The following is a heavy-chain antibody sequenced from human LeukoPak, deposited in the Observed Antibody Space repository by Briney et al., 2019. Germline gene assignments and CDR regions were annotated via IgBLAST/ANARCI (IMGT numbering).Heavy chain of an antibody. V-gene: IGHV1-2*02. CDR3: ARCDYYDSSGYYSYYYYMDV. J-gene: IGHJ6*03. CDR2: INPNSGGT. CDR1: GYTFTGYY. Sequence: ASVKVSCKASGYTFTGYYMHWVRQAPGQGLEWMGWINPNSGGTNYAQKFQGRVTMTRDTSISTAYMELSSLRSEDTAVYYCARCDYYDSSGYYSYYYYMDVWGKGTTVTVSS. D-gene: IGHD3-22*01.